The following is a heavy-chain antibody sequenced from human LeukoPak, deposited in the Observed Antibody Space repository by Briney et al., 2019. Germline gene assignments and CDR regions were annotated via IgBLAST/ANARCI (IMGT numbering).Heavy chain of an antibody. CDR1: GYTFTSYA. Sequence: GASVRVSCKASGYTFTSYAMHWVRQAPGQRLEWMGWINAGNGNTKYSRKFQGRVTITRDTSASTAYMELSSLRSEDTAVYYCARGRRRGSGSHHSYRYMDVWGKGTTVTVSS. CDR3: ARGRRRGSGSHHSYRYMDV. J-gene: IGHJ6*03. D-gene: IGHD3-10*01. V-gene: IGHV1-3*01. CDR2: INAGNGNT.